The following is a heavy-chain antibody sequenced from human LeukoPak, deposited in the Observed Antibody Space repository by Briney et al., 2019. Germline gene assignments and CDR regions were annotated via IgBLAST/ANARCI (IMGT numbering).Heavy chain of an antibody. CDR3: ARPPHSGSPTYFDY. D-gene: IGHD3-10*01. J-gene: IGHJ4*02. CDR1: GYTFTSYG. V-gene: IGHV1-18*01. CDR2: ISAYNGNT. Sequence: GASVKVSCKASGYTFTSYGISWVRQAPGQGLEWMGWISAYNGNTNYAQKLQGRVTMTTDTSTSTAYMGLRSLRSDDTAVYYCARPPHSGSPTYFDYWGQGTLVTVSS.